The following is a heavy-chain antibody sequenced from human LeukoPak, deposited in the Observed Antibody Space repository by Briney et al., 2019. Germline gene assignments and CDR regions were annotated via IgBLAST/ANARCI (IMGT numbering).Heavy chain of an antibody. CDR3: ARGPRGSAESPSYYFDY. D-gene: IGHD3-10*01. V-gene: IGHV4-34*01. J-gene: IGHJ4*02. CDR1: GFTFSSYA. CDR2: INHSGST. Sequence: PGGSLRLSCAASGFTFSSYAMSWIRQPPGKGLEWIGEINHSGSTNYNPSLKSRVTISVDTSKNQFSLKLSSVTAADTAVYYCARGPRGSAESPSYYFDYWGQGTLVTVSS.